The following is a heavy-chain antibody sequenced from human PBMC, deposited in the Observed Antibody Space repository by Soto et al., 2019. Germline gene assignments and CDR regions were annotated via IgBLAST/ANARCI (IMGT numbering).Heavy chain of an antibody. CDR2: ISIDGNNK. CDR1: GFIFSTRV. CDR3: ATEDHGSGRAGTFYH. D-gene: IGHD2-15*01. V-gene: IGHV3-30-3*01. J-gene: IGHJ1*01. Sequence: QVQLVESGGGVVQPGRSLRLSCAASGFIFSTRVMHWIRQAPGKGLEWVTGISIDGNNKHYADSVKGRFTVSRDNSKNKVYVQMDPLSVEDTAVYYCATEDHGSGRAGTFYHWGQGTLVTVS.